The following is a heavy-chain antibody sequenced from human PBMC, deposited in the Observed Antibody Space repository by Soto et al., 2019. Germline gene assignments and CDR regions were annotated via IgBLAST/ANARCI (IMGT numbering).Heavy chain of an antibody. D-gene: IGHD6-19*01. V-gene: IGHV3-30*18. CDR1: GFTFSSYG. J-gene: IGHJ4*02. Sequence: GGSLRLSCAASGFTFSSYGMHWVRQAPGKGLEWVAVISYDGSDKYYADSVKGRFTISRDSSRNSLYLQMNSLRAEDTAVYYCAKDRQSGKQWLVRYFDYWGQGTLVTVSS. CDR2: ISYDGSDK. CDR3: AKDRQSGKQWLVRYFDY.